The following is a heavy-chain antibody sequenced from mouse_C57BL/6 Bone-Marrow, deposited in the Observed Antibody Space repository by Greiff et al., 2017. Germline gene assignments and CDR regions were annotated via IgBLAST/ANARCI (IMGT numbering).Heavy chain of an antibody. J-gene: IGHJ4*01. V-gene: IGHV1-69*01. CDR3: ARDIYNYGSSYAMDY. CDR2: IDPSDSYT. CDR1: GYTFTSYW. Sequence: QVQLQQSGAELVMPGASVKLSCKASGYTFTSYWMHWVKQRPGQGLEWIGEIDPSDSYTNYNQKFKGKSTLTVDKSSSTAYMQLSSLTSENSAVYYCARDIYNYGSSYAMDYWGQGTSVTVSS. D-gene: IGHD1-1*01.